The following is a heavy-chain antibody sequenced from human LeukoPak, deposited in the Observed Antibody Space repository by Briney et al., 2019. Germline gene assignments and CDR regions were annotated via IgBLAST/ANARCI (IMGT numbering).Heavy chain of an antibody. CDR3: ARAVRLSGSYGDAFDI. CDR1: GGAISNYY. D-gene: IGHD1-26*01. Sequence: SETLSLTCTVSGGAISNYYWSWIRQPPGKGLEWIGYIYYSGSTNYNPSLKSRVTISVDTSKNQFSLKLSSVTAADTAVYYCARAVRLSGSYGDAFDIWGQGTMVTVSS. J-gene: IGHJ3*02. CDR2: IYYSGST. V-gene: IGHV4-59*01.